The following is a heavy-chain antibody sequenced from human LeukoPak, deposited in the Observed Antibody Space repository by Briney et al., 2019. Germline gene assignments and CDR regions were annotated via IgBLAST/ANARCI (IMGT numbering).Heavy chain of an antibody. CDR3: ARGGDYGDLRYFDY. CDR2: IYYRGST. V-gene: IGHV4-59*01. CDR1: GGSINNYY. Sequence: SETLSLTCTVSGGSINNYYWSWIRQPPGKGLEWMGYIYYRGSTNYNPSLKSRVTFSVDTSKNQFSLKLNSVTAADTAVYYCARGGDYGDLRYFDYWGQGTLVTVSS. D-gene: IGHD4-17*01. J-gene: IGHJ4*02.